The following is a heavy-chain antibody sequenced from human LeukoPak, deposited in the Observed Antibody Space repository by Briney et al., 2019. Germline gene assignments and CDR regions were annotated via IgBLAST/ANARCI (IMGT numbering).Heavy chain of an antibody. V-gene: IGHV3-74*01. CDR2: INRDGSST. D-gene: IGHD1-26*01. CDR1: GFTFSRYW. J-gene: IGHJ4*02. CDR3: AKRGGSYFDY. Sequence: GGSLRLSCAASGFTFSRYWMHWVRQAPGKGLVWVSRINRDGSSTGYADSVKGRFTISRDNPKNTLYLEMNSLRAEDTAVYYCAKRGGSYFDYWGQGTLVTVSS.